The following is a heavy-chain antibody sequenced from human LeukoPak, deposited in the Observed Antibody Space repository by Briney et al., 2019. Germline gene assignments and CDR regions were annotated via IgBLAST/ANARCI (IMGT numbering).Heavy chain of an antibody. CDR1: GGSISSYY. CDR2: IYYSGST. J-gene: IGHJ4*02. Sequence: SETLSLTCTVSGGSISSYYWSWIRQPPGKGLEWIGSIYYSGSTYYNPSLKSRVTISVDTSKNQFSLKLSSVTAADTAVYYCARQVPYGDYDTWGQGTLVTVSS. CDR3: ARQVPYGDYDT. D-gene: IGHD4-17*01. V-gene: IGHV4-59*08.